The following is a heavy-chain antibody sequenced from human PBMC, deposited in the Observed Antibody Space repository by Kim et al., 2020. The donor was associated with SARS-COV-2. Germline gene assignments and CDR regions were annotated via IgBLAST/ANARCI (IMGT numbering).Heavy chain of an antibody. J-gene: IGHJ6*02. Sequence: NGGSTYYADSVKGRFTIARDNSKTTLYLQMSSLRAEDTAVYYCVSQVGDVWGQGTTVTVSS. CDR3: VSQVGDV. D-gene: IGHD1-26*01. CDR2: NGGST. V-gene: IGHV3-64D*09.